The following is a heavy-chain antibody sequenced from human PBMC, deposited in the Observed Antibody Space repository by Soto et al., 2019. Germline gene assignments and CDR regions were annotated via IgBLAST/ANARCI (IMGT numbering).Heavy chain of an antibody. CDR2: IYYSGST. CDR1: GGSISSSSYY. D-gene: IGHD1-1*01. Sequence: QLQLQESGPGLVKPSETLSLTCTVSGGSISSSSYYWGWIRQPPGKGLEWIGSIYYSGSTYYNPSLKSRVTISVDTSKNQFSLKLSSVTAADTAVYYCARRLDWNDGHYGMDVWGQGTTVTVSS. V-gene: IGHV4-39*01. J-gene: IGHJ6*02. CDR3: ARRLDWNDGHYGMDV.